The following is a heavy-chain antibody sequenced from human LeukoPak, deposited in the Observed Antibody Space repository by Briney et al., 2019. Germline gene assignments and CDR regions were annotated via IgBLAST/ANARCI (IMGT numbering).Heavy chain of an antibody. D-gene: IGHD6-19*01. CDR2: IGVGGAT. J-gene: IGHJ4*02. CDR3: ARGGLGSGWSYFDY. V-gene: IGHV3-13*04. Sequence: PGGSLRLSCAASGLTFSSHDFHWVRQATGKGLEWVSAIGVGGATYYRGSVKGRFTISRENGKNSLYLQMNSLTVGDTAVYYCARGGLGSGWSYFDYWGQGTLVTVSS. CDR1: GLTFSSHD.